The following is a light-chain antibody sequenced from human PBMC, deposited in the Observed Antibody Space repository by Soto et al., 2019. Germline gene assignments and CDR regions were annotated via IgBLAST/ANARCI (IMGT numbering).Light chain of an antibody. CDR3: TSYAGGNNV. J-gene: IGLJ1*01. V-gene: IGLV2-8*01. Sequence: QSVLTQPPSASGSPGQSVTISCTGTSSDVGGYNYVSWYQQHPGKVPKLMVYEVNKRPSGVPDRFSGSKSGNTASLTVSGLKAEDEAAYYCTSYAGGNNVFGTGTKLTVL. CDR1: SSDVGGYNY. CDR2: EVN.